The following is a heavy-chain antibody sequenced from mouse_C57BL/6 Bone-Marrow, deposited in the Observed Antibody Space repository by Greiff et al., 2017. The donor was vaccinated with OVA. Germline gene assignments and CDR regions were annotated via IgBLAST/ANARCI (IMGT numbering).Heavy chain of an antibody. CDR1: GFSFNTYA. V-gene: IGHV10-1*01. Sequence: GGGLVQPKGSLKLSCAASGFSFNTYAMNWVRQAPGKGLEWVARIRSKSNNYATYYADSVKDRFTISRDDSESMLYLQMNNLKTEDTAMYYCVRQRDYGSPWFAYWGQGTLVTVSA. CDR3: VRQRDYGSPWFAY. J-gene: IGHJ3*01. D-gene: IGHD1-1*01. CDR2: IRSKSNNYAT.